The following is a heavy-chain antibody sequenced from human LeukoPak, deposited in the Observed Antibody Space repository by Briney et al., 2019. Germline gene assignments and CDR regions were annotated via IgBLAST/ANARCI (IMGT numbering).Heavy chain of an antibody. CDR1: GYTLTELS. CDR2: FDLEDGET. V-gene: IGHV1-24*01. Sequence: GASVKLSCKVSGYTLTELSMHWVRQAPGKGLELKGGFDLEDGETIYAQKFQGRGTMTEDTSKDTAYMELSSLRSDNTAVYYCARVVATISSDLWGQGTLVTVPS. D-gene: IGHD5-12*01. J-gene: IGHJ4*02. CDR3: ARVVATISSDL.